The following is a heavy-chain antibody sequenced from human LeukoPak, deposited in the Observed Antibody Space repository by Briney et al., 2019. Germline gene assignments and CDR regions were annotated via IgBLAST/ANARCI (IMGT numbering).Heavy chain of an antibody. D-gene: IGHD2-2*01. CDR2: IIPIFGTA. Sequence: GSSVKVSCKASGGTFSSYAISWVRQAPGQGLEWMGRIIPIFGTANYAQKFQGRVTITTDESTSTAYMELSSLRSEDTAVYYCARDFGSNSRYRSSTSCPRGQWFGELNYYYYMDVWGKGTTVTVSS. CDR3: ARDFGSNSRYRSSTSCPRGQWFGELNYYYYMDV. J-gene: IGHJ6*03. CDR1: GGTFSSYA. V-gene: IGHV1-69*05.